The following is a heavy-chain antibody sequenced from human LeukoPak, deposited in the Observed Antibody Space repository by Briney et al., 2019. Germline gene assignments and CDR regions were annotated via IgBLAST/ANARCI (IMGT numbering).Heavy chain of an antibody. D-gene: IGHD3-10*01. Sequence: SVKVSCKASGGTFSSYAISWVRQAPGQGLEWMGRIIPILGIANYAQKFQGRVTIIADKSTSTAYMELSSLRSEDTAVYYCASTYGSGRSFDYWGQGTLVTVSS. CDR1: GGTFSSYA. CDR3: ASTYGSGRSFDY. J-gene: IGHJ4*02. V-gene: IGHV1-69*04. CDR2: IIPILGIA.